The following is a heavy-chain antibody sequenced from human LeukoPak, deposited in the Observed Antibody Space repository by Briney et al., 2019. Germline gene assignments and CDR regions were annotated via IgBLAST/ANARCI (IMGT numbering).Heavy chain of an antibody. Sequence: GGSLRLSCTASGFTFGDYAMNWVRQAPGKGLGWVAIISYDGNNKYYADSVKGRFTISRDNSKNTLYLQMNSLRSEDTAVYYCARTITMIVVVPDAFDIWGQGTMVTVSS. CDR3: ARTITMIVVVPDAFDI. V-gene: IGHV3-30*04. CDR1: GFTFGDYA. J-gene: IGHJ3*02. CDR2: ISYDGNNK. D-gene: IGHD3-22*01.